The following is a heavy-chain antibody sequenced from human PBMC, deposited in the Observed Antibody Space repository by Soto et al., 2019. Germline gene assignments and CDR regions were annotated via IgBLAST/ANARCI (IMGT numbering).Heavy chain of an antibody. V-gene: IGHV1-18*01. D-gene: IGHD6-13*01. Sequence: QVQLVQSGAEVKKPGASVKVSCKASGYTITSYGISWVRQAPGQGLEWMGWISAYNGNTNYAQKLQGRVTMTTDTSTSTAYMELRSLRSDDTAVYYCARDGGLIAAAGTRYYYGMDVWGQGTTVTVSS. CDR3: ARDGGLIAAAGTRYYYGMDV. CDR2: ISAYNGNT. CDR1: GYTITSYG. J-gene: IGHJ6*02.